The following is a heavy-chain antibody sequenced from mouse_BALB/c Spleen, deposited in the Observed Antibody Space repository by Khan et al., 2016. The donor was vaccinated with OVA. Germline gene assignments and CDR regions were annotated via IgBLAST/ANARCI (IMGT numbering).Heavy chain of an antibody. V-gene: IGHV2-6-1*01. D-gene: IGHD2-10*01. J-gene: IGHJ4*01. CDR2: IWSVGNT. CDR1: GFSLTNYG. Sequence: QVQLKESGPGLAAPSQSLSITCTISGFSLTNYGVHWVRQPPGKGLNWLVVIWSVGNTNYNSALKSRLTITKDNSQSQVFLKINSLQTDDTAIYFCARQPYYHYNIMDYWGQGTSVTVSS. CDR3: ARQPYYHYNIMDY.